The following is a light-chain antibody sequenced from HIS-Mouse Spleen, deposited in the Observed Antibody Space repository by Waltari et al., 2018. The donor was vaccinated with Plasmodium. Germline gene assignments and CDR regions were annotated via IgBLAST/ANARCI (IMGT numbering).Light chain of an antibody. CDR2: EDS. J-gene: IGLJ3*02. CDR1: ASPTNY. Sequence: SYELTQPPSVSVSPGQTARITCAGDASPTNYSNRYQQKSGQAPVLVIYEDSKRPSGIPERFSGSSSGTMATLTISGAQVEDEADYYCYSTDSSGNHRVFGGGTKLTVL. CDR3: YSTDSSGNHRV. V-gene: IGLV3-10*01.